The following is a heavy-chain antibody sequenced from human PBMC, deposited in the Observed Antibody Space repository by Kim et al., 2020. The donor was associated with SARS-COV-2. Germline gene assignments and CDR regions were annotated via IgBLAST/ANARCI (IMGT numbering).Heavy chain of an antibody. CDR1: GYPFTGYY. J-gene: IGHJ6*02. Sequence: ASVKVSCKASGYPFTGYYLHWVRQAPGQGLEWMGRINPNSGGTNYAQKFQGRVTMTRDTSITTAYMELSSLRYDDTVAYYCARETFSLTDGLDVLRQGTT. V-gene: IGHV1-2*05. CDR2: INPNSGGT. D-gene: IGHD3-16*01. CDR3: ARETFSLTDGLDV.